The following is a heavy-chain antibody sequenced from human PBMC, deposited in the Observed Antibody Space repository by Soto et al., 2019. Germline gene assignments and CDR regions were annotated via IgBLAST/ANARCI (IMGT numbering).Heavy chain of an antibody. V-gene: IGHV3-21*01. CDR1: GFTFSSYS. J-gene: IGHJ6*03. CDR3: ARESVLKWLARIFYMDV. CDR2: ISSSSSYI. Sequence: EVQLVESGGGLVKPGGSLRLSCAASGFTFSSYSMNWVRQAPGKGLEWVSSISSSSSYIYYADSVKGRFTISRDNAKNSLYLQMNSLRAEDTAVYYCARESVLKWLARIFYMDVWGKGTTVTVSS. D-gene: IGHD6-19*01.